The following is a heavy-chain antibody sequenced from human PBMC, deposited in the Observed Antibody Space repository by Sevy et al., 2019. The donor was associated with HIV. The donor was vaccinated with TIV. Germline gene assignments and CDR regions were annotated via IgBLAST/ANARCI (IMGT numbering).Heavy chain of an antibody. Sequence: GGSLRLSCAASGFTFSSYAMSWVRQAPGKGLEWVSAISGSGGSTYYADSVKGRFTISRDNSKNTLYLQMNSLRAEDTAVYYGAKGKLSGSSSWLAKGTYYFDYWGQGTLVTVSS. V-gene: IGHV3-23*01. D-gene: IGHD6-13*01. CDR1: GFTFSSYA. CDR3: AKGKLSGSSSWLAKGTYYFDY. CDR2: ISGSGGST. J-gene: IGHJ4*02.